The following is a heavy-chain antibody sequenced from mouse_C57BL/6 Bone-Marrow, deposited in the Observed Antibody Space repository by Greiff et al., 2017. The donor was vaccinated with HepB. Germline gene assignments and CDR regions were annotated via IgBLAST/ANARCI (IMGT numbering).Heavy chain of an antibody. V-gene: IGHV5-12*01. J-gene: IGHJ4*01. D-gene: IGHD2-4*01. CDR3: ARDYEDAMDY. CDR2: ISNGGGST. CDR1: GFTFSDYY. Sequence: EVQWVESGGGLVQPGGSLKLSCAASGFTFSDYYMYWVRQTPEKRLEWVAYISNGGGSTYYPDTVKGRFTISRDNAKNTLYLQMSRLKSEDTAMYYCARDYEDAMDYWGQGTSVTVSS.